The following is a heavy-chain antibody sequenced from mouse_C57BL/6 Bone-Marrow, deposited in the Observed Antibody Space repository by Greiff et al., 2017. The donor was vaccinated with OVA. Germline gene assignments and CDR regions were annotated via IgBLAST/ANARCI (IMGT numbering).Heavy chain of an antibody. Sequence: VQLQQSGPELVKPGASVKIPCKASGYTFTDYNMDWVKQSHGKSLEWIGDINPNNGGTIYNQKFKGKATLTVDKSSSTAYMELRSLTSEDTAVYYCARAYYYGSSRGYFDVWGTGTTVTVSS. CDR1: GYTFTDYN. CDR3: ARAYYYGSSRGYFDV. J-gene: IGHJ1*03. V-gene: IGHV1-18*01. D-gene: IGHD1-1*01. CDR2: INPNNGGT.